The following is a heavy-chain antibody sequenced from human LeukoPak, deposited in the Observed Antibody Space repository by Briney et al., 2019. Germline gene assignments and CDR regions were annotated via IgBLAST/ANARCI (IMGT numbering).Heavy chain of an antibody. CDR1: EFSVGSNY. CDR2: IYSGGST. Sequence: PGGSLRLSCAASEFSVGSNYMTWVRQAPGKGLEWVSLIYSGGSTYYADSVKGRFTISRDNSKNTLYLQMKSLRAEDTAVYYCAKEIYGDPTGGRFQHWGQGTLVTVSS. D-gene: IGHD4/OR15-4a*01. J-gene: IGHJ1*01. V-gene: IGHV3-66*01. CDR3: AKEIYGDPTGGRFQH.